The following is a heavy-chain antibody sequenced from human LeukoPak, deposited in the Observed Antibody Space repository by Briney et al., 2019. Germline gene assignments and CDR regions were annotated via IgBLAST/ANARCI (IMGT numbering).Heavy chain of an antibody. D-gene: IGHD3-10*01. J-gene: IGHJ5*02. V-gene: IGHV1-46*02. Sequence: ASVKVSCKTSAYTFNAYLIHWVRQAPGQGLEWLGMIDPSGGSTAYAQKFQGRVTVTRDTSTSTLYMELSSLRSDDTAIYYCARDLGLRGVTNWFDPWGQGTLVTVS. CDR1: AYTFNAYL. CDR2: IDPSGGST. CDR3: ARDLGLRGVTNWFDP.